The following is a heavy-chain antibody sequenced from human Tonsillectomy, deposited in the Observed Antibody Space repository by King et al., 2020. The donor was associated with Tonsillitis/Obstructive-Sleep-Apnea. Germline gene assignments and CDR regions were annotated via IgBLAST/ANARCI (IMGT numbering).Heavy chain of an antibody. Sequence: VQLVKSGAEVKKPGASVKVSCKASGFTFTNYAIHWVRQAPGQRLEWMGWINGGNGNTKYSEKFQGRVSFTRDTSANTAYLELSGLRSQDAALFFCARAPPFIPKYCSSTSCYAFDVWGQGTMVTVSS. CDR3: ARAPPFIPKYCSSTSCYAFDV. CDR1: GFTFTNYA. V-gene: IGHV1-3*01. CDR2: INGGNGNT. D-gene: IGHD2-2*01. J-gene: IGHJ3*01.